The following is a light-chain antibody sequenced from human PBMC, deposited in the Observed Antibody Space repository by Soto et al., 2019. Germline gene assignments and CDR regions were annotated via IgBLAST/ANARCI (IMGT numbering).Light chain of an antibody. CDR3: CSYAGSSTSVV. CDR2: EGS. CDR1: SSDVGSYKL. V-gene: IGLV2-23*01. J-gene: IGLJ2*01. Sequence: QSALTQPASVSGSPGQSITISCTGTSSDVGSYKLVSWYQQHPGKAPKLMIYEGSKRPSGVSNRFSGSKSVNTASLTISGLQAEDEGDYYCCSYAGSSTSVVFGGGTRLTV.